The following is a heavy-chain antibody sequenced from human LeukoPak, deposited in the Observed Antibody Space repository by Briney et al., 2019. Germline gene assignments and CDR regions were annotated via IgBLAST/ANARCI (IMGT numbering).Heavy chain of an antibody. D-gene: IGHD4-17*01. J-gene: IGHJ4*02. CDR3: ATGPYGDYVFDY. CDR1: GFTFSSYA. V-gene: IGHV3-23*01. CDR2: ISGSGGST. Sequence: GGSLRLSCAASGFTFSSYAMSWVRQAPGKGLEWVSAISGSGGSTYYADSVKGRFTISRDNSKNTLYLQVNSLRAEDTAVYYCATGPYGDYVFDYWGQGTLVTVSS.